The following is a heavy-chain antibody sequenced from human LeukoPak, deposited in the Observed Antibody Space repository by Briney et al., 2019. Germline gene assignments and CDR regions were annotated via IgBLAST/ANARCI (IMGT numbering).Heavy chain of an antibody. Sequence: PGGSLRLSCAASGFTFSSYGMHWVRQAPGRGLEWVAVISFNGGNKYYADSVKSRFTISRDNSKNTLFLQMNSLRAEDTAMYYCAKDRDDYGDYGYWGQGTLVTVSS. CDR3: AKDRDDYGDYGY. J-gene: IGHJ4*02. CDR1: GFTFSSYG. CDR2: ISFNGGNK. V-gene: IGHV3-30*18. D-gene: IGHD4-17*01.